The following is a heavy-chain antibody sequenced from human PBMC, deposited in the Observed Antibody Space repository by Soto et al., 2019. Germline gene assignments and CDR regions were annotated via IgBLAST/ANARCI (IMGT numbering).Heavy chain of an antibody. CDR3: ARDRITMVRGVTPFDY. J-gene: IGHJ4*02. CDR1: GFTFSSYE. Sequence: PGGALRVSCTASGFTFSSYEMNWVRQAPGKGLEWVSYISSSGSTIYYADSVKGRFTISRDNAKNSLYLQMNSLRAEDTAVYYCARDRITMVRGVTPFDYWGQGTLVTV. V-gene: IGHV3-48*03. CDR2: ISSSGSTI. D-gene: IGHD3-10*01.